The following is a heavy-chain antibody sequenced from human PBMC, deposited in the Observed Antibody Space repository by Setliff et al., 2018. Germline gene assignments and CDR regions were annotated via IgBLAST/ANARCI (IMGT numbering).Heavy chain of an antibody. CDR1: GGSISSSSHY. CDR3: ARDMGQPYYFES. Sequence: PSETLSLTYTVSGGSISSSSHYWGWIRQPPGKGLEWIGSIYYTGSTYYNPSLKSRVTMSVDTSKRQFSLKLGSATAADTAVYYCARDMGQPYYFESWGLGTLVTVSS. J-gene: IGHJ4*02. CDR2: IYYTGST. V-gene: IGHV4-39*07. D-gene: IGHD1-1*01.